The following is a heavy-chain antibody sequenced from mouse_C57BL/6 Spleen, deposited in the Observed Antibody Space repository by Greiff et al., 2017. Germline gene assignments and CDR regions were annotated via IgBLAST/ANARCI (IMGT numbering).Heavy chain of an antibody. CDR1: GYTFTSYW. CDR3: ARRPNYYGSSYGAMDY. CDR2: INPSNGGT. D-gene: IGHD1-1*01. J-gene: IGHJ4*01. V-gene: IGHV1-53*01. Sequence: QVQLQQPGTELVKPGASVKLSCKASGYTFTSYWMHRVKQRPGQGLEWIGNINPSNGGTNYNEKFKSKATLTVDKSSSTAYMQLSSLTSEDSAVYYCARRPNYYGSSYGAMDYWGQGTSVTVSS.